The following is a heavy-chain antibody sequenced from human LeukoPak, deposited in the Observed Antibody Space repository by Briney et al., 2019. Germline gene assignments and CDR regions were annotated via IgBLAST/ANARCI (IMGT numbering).Heavy chain of an antibody. D-gene: IGHD3-22*01. Sequence: GSLRLSCAVSGFTFSSYAMHWVRQAPGKGLEWVAVIWHDGSNKYYADTVKGRFTISRDNSSDTLYLQLNSLRAEDTAVYYCARDSGRSYFDSSGSIDVFDVWGQGTRVTVSS. CDR2: IWHDGSNK. CDR1: GFTFSSYA. J-gene: IGHJ3*01. CDR3: ARDSGRSYFDSSGSIDVFDV. V-gene: IGHV3-33*01.